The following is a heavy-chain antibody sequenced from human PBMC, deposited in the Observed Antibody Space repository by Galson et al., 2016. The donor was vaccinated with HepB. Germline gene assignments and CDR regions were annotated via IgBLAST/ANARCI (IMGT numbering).Heavy chain of an antibody. CDR2: FYITGTT. V-gene: IGHV4-4*07. CDR1: GASVSDYY. J-gene: IGHJ4*02. Sequence: ETLSLTCSVSGASVSDYYWSWIRQSAGKGLEGVGRFYITGTTNYNPSLRSRVPMSVDTSANVFSLKLVSVTAPDTAIYYHARVSPARDQWSREFYDYWGQGALVTVSS. CDR3: ARVSPARDQWSREFYDY. D-gene: IGHD3-10*01.